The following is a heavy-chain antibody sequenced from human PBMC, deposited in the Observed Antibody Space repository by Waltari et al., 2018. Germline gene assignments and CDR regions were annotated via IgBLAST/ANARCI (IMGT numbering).Heavy chain of an antibody. V-gene: IGHV3-21*01. CDR3: TRARSGSFSTLFEH. CDR1: GFGFRNST. CDR2: ISSDRSYI. D-gene: IGHD1-26*01. Sequence: DVQLVESGGGLVRPGGSLRLSCAASGFGFRNSTRDWVRQAPGKGLEWVAFISSDRSYIYYADSVKGRFTISRDNAKNSLYLQMNSLRAEDTAVYYCTRARSGSFSTLFEHWGQGTVVTVSS. J-gene: IGHJ4*02.